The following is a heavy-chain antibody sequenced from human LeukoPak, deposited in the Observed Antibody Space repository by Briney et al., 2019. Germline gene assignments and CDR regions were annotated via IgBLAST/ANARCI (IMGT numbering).Heavy chain of an antibody. J-gene: IGHJ6*03. CDR1: GFTFSSYG. Sequence: GGSLRLSCAASGFTFSSYGMHWVRQAPGKGLEWVSGISGSGGSTYYADSVKGRFTISRDNSKNTLYLQMNSLKTEDTAVYYCTTDPAHIVVVPASYYYYYMDVWGKGTTVTVSS. CDR3: TTDPAHIVVVPASYYYYYMDV. D-gene: IGHD2-2*01. V-gene: IGHV3-23*01. CDR2: ISGSGGST.